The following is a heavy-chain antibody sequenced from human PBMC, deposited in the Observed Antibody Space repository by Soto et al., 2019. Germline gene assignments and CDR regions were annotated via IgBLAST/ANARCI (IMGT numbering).Heavy chain of an antibody. CDR3: ARFGSFAFDI. Sequence: GGSLRLSCAASGFTFSDHYMDWVRQAPGKGLEWVGRTRNKANSYTTEYAASVKGRFTISRDDSKNSLYLQMNSLKTEDTAVYYCARFGSFAFDIWGQGTMVTVSS. CDR2: TRNKANSYTT. CDR1: GFTFSDHY. D-gene: IGHD6-6*01. J-gene: IGHJ3*02. V-gene: IGHV3-72*01.